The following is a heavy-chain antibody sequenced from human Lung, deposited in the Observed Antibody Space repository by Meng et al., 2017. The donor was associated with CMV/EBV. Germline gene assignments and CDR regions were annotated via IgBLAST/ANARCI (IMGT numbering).Heavy chain of an antibody. V-gene: IGHV6-1*01. D-gene: IGHD4-23*01. J-gene: IGHJ4*02. CDR1: GDIVSSNSAA. Sequence: VQLQQSGPGLVNPSQTPSLTCAISGDIVSSNSAAWHWIRQSPSRGLEWLGRTYYRSKWYHEYAVSVKSRITISPDTPKNQFSLQLNSMTPEDTAVYYCARGINGGCGDWGQGTLVTVSS. CDR3: ARGINGGCGD. CDR2: TYYRSKWYH.